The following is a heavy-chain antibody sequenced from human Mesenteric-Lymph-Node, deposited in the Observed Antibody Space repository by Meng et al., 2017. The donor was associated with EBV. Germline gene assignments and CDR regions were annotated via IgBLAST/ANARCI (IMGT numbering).Heavy chain of an antibody. J-gene: IGHJ4*02. Sequence: QVQLVQPGAEVKKPGASVKVSCKASEYTFTGYYMHWVRQAPGQGLEWMGRLDPNSGGTVYAQKFQGRVTMTKDTSISTAYMELSRLTSDDTAVYYCARDSRVSLDYWGQGTLVNVSS. CDR2: LDPNSGGT. V-gene: IGHV1-2*06. D-gene: IGHD5/OR15-5a*01. CDR3: ARDSRVSLDY. CDR1: EYTFTGYY.